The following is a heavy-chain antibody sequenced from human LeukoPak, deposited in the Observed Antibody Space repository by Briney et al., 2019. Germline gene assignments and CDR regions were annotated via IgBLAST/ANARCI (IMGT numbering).Heavy chain of an antibody. J-gene: IGHJ4*02. CDR1: GFTSSNYW. D-gene: IGHD3-10*01. CDR3: ARDKSRAMVRGVNPFDY. V-gene: IGHV3-21*01. Sequence: GGSLRLSCAASGFTSSNYWMNWVRQAPGKGLEWVSSISSSSSYIYYADSVKGRFTISRDNAKNSLYLQMNSLRAEDTAVYYCARDKSRAMVRGVNPFDYWGQGTLVTVSS. CDR2: ISSSSSYI.